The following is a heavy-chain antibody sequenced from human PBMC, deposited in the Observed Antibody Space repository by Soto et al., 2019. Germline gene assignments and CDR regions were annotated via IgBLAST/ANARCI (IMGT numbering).Heavy chain of an antibody. Sequence: SETLSLTCTVSGGSVSSGSYYWSWIRQPPGKGLEWIGYIYYSGSTNYNPSLKSRVTISVDTSKNQFSLKLSSVTAADTAVYYCARNLFRGLATLPAYIHPWGQGTPVTVSS. CDR3: ARNLFRGLATLPAYIHP. V-gene: IGHV4-61*01. D-gene: IGHD3-10*01. CDR1: GGSVSSGSYY. J-gene: IGHJ5*02. CDR2: IYYSGST.